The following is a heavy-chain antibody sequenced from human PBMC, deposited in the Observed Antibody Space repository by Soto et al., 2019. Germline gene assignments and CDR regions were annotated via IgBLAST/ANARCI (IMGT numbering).Heavy chain of an antibody. CDR2: IIPLFGTA. CDR1: GVTFSSET. CDR3: ATELGDNPASPFDS. V-gene: IGHV1-69*01. Sequence: QVLLVQSGAEVKKPGSSVKVSCKASGVTFSSETISWVRQAPGQGLERVGGIIPLFGTANYAQKFQGRVTITADESTSTLYIELSSLRSDDTAVYYCATELGDNPASPFDSWGQGTLVTVSS. D-gene: IGHD2-21*01. J-gene: IGHJ4*02.